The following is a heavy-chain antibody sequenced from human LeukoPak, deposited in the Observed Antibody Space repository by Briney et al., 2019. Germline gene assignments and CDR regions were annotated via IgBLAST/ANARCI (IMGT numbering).Heavy chain of an antibody. D-gene: IGHD7-27*01. CDR1: GGSISSHY. J-gene: IGHJ2*01. Sequence: SETLSLTCTVSGGSISSHYWSWIRQTPGKGLEWIGNMYYSGSTNYNASLKSRVTISVDTSKNQFSLKLSSVTAADTAVYYCARTGEAGAPDLWGRGTLVTVSS. CDR2: MYYSGST. V-gene: IGHV4-59*11. CDR3: ARTGEAGAPDL.